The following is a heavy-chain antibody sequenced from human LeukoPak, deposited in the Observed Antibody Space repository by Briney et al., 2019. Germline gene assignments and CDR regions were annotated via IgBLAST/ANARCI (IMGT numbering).Heavy chain of an antibody. CDR3: AREIGYYDSSGYYTGDAFDI. D-gene: IGHD3-22*01. CDR1: GCTFSSYS. CDR2: ISSSRSYI. J-gene: IGHJ3*02. Sequence: PGGSLRLSCAASGCTFSSYSMNWVRQAPGKGLEWVSSISSSRSYIYYADSVRGRFTIATDHDKNSLYLQMNSLRAEDTAVYYCAREIGYYDSSGYYTGDAFDIWGQGTMVTVSS. V-gene: IGHV3-21*01.